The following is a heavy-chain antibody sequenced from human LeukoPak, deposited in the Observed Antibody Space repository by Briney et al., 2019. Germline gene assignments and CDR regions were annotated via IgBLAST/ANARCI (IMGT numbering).Heavy chain of an antibody. CDR1: GGSISSSNW. CDR2: IYHSGST. Sequence: SETLSLTCAVSGGSISSSNWWSWVRQPPGKGLEWIGEIYHSGSTNYNPSLKSRVTISVDKSKNQFSLKLSSVTAADTAVYYCARVAAAGTLLAPYYYGMDVWGQGTTVTVSS. D-gene: IGHD6-13*01. J-gene: IGHJ6*02. V-gene: IGHV4-4*02. CDR3: ARVAAAGTLLAPYYYGMDV.